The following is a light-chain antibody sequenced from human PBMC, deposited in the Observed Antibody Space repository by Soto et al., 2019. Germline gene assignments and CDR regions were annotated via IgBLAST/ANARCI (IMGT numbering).Light chain of an antibody. CDR3: QSYDSSLSGSI. CDR1: SSNIGAGYD. J-gene: IGLJ2*01. Sequence: QSVLTQPPSVSGAPGQRVTISGTGSSSNIGAGYDVHWYQQLPVTAPKLLIYGNSNRPSGVPDRFSGSKSVTSASLAITGLQAEDEADYSCQSYDSSLSGSIFGGGTKLTVL. V-gene: IGLV1-40*01. CDR2: GNS.